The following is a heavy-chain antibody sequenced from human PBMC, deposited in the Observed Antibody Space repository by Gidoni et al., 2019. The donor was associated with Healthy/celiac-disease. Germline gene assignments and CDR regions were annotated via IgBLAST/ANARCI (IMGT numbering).Heavy chain of an antibody. V-gene: IGHV4-39*01. D-gene: IGHD4-17*01. Sequence: QLQLQESGPGLVKPSETLSLTCTVSGGSISSSSYYWGWIRQPPGKGLEWIGSIYYSGSTYYNPSLKSRVTISVDTSKNQFSLKLSSVTAADTAVYYCARLGIYGGLLAAAFDIWGQGTMVTVSS. CDR1: GGSISSSSYY. CDR3: ARLGIYGGLLAAAFDI. CDR2: IYYSGST. J-gene: IGHJ3*02.